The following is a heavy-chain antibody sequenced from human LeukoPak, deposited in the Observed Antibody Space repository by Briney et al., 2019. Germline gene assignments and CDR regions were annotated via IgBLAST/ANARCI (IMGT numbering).Heavy chain of an antibody. V-gene: IGHV4-59*01. CDR3: ARAGWGNWDYHGMDV. J-gene: IGHJ6*02. D-gene: IGHD7-27*01. Sequence: SETLSLTCTVSGGSISGYYWSWIRQPPGRGLEWIGYFYYSGSTSYNPSLKSRVTISVDTSKNQFSLRLNSLTAADTAIYYCARAGWGNWDYHGMDVWGQGTTVTVSS. CDR2: FYYSGST. CDR1: GGSISGYY.